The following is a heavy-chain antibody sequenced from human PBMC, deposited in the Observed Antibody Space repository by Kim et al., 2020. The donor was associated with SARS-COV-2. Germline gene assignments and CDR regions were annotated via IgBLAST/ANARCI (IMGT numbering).Heavy chain of an antibody. J-gene: IGHJ5*02. CDR3: ARVGFRGVRSNWFDP. CDR1: GGSFSGYY. Sequence: SETLSLTCAVYGGSFSGYYWSWIRQPPGKGLEWIGEINHSGSTNYNPSLKSRVTISVDTSKNQFSLKLSSVTAADTAVYYCARVGFRGVRSNWFDPWGQGTLVTVSS. CDR2: INHSGST. D-gene: IGHD3-10*01. V-gene: IGHV4-34*01.